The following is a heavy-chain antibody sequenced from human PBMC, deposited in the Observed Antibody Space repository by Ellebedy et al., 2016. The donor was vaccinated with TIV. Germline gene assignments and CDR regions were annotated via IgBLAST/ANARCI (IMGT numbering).Heavy chain of an antibody. Sequence: ASVKVSXXASGGTFSSYTISWVRQAPGQGLEWMGGIIPIFGTANYAQKFQDRATITADESTRTAYMELSSLRSENTAVYYCARDFLRAPDGSESYNNWFDPWGQGTLVTVSS. CDR1: GGTFSSYT. D-gene: IGHD3-10*01. J-gene: IGHJ5*02. V-gene: IGHV1-69*13. CDR3: ARDFLRAPDGSESYNNWFDP. CDR2: IIPIFGTA.